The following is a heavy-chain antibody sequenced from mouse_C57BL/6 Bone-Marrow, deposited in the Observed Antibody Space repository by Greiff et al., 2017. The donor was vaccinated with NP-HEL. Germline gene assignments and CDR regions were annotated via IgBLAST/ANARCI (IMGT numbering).Heavy chain of an antibody. D-gene: IGHD2-1*01. CDR2: IDPETGGT. Sequence: VQLQQSGAELVRPGASVTLSCKASGYTFTDYEMHWVKQTPVHGLEWIGAIDPETGGTAYNQKFKGKAILTADKSSSTAYMELRSLTSEDSAVYYCTRKTRDGNYGYFDVWGTGTTVTVSS. V-gene: IGHV1-15*01. CDR3: TRKTRDGNYGYFDV. CDR1: GYTFTDYE. J-gene: IGHJ1*03.